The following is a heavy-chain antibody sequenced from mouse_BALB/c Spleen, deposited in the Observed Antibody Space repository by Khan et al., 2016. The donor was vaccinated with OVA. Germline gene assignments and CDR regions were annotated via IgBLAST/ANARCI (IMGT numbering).Heavy chain of an antibody. J-gene: IGHJ2*01. V-gene: IGHV3-2*02. CDR1: GYPITTDYA. Sequence: VQLKQSGPGLVKPSQSLSLTCTVTGYPITTDYAWNWIRQFPGNKLEWMGFISYNGNTKYNPSLKSRISITRDTSKNQFFLQLKSVTTEDTARYYCARVYGGDFDYWGQGTTLTVSS. CDR2: ISYNGNT. CDR3: ARVYGGDFDY. D-gene: IGHD1-1*01.